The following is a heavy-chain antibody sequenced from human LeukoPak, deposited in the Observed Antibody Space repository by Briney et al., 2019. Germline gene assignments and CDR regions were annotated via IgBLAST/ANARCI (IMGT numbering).Heavy chain of an antibody. V-gene: IGHV3-21*01. D-gene: IGHD2-2*02. CDR1: GFTFSSYS. Sequence: GGSLRLSCAASGFTFSSYSMNWVRQAPGKGLERVSSINSSSTYIYYADSVKGRFTISRDDAKNSLYLQMNSLRAEDTAVYYCARDYCRSARCYNVDYWGQGSLVTVSS. CDR3: ARDYCRSARCYNVDY. J-gene: IGHJ4*02. CDR2: INSSSTYI.